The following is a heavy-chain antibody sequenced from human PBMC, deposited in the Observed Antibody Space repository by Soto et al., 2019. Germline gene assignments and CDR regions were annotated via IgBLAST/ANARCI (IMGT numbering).Heavy chain of an antibody. V-gene: IGHV3-23*01. CDR2: ISGSGGST. Sequence: EVQLLESGGGLVQPGGYLRLSCAPSGFTFSNYAMTWVRQAPGKGLEWVSSISGSGGSTYYADSVKGRFTISRDDSKSTLYMQMSSLRVEDTAVYDCSGGSGYYYAFQIWGQGTMVTVSS. D-gene: IGHD3-22*01. CDR1: GFTFSNYA. CDR3: SGGSGYYYAFQI. J-gene: IGHJ3*02.